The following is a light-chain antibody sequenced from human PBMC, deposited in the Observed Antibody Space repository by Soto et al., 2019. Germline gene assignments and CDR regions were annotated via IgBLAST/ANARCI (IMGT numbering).Light chain of an antibody. CDR1: SSDVGGYNY. V-gene: IGLV2-8*01. J-gene: IGLJ1*01. CDR2: EVS. CDR3: VSYTTSASYV. Sequence: QSVLTQPPSASGSPGQSVTISCTGTSSDVGGYNYVSWYQQHPGKAPKLMIYEVSKRPSGVPDRFSGSKSGNTASLTISGLQAEDEADYYCVSYTTSASYVFGTGTKVTVL.